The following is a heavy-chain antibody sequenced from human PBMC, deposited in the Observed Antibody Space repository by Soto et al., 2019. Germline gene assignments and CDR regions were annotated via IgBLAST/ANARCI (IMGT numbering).Heavy chain of an antibody. CDR1: GDSLSSGGHY. J-gene: IGHJ4*02. Sequence: TLSLTCTVSGDSLSSGGHYWSWIRQHPGKGLEWIGHIYDSVNTYYSPSLRSRVTISADMSKNQFSLNLRSVTAADTAVYYCARVDHRGYFAILTDYWGQGTLVTVSS. V-gene: IGHV4-31*03. CDR3: ARVDHRGYFAILTDY. D-gene: IGHD3-9*01. CDR2: IYDSVNT.